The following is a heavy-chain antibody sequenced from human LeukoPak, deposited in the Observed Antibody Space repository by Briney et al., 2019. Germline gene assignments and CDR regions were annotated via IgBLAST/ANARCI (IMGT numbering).Heavy chain of an antibody. CDR1: GFTFSSYS. CDR3: ARGGLYCSSTSCRFDY. J-gene: IGHJ4*02. CDR2: ISSSSSYI. D-gene: IGHD2-2*01. V-gene: IGHV3-21*01. Sequence: GGSLRLSCAASGFTFSSYSMNWVRQAPGKGLEWVSSISSSSSYIYYADSVKGRFTISRDNAKNSLYLQMNSLRAEDTAVYYCARGGLYCSSTSCRFDYWGQGTLVTVSS.